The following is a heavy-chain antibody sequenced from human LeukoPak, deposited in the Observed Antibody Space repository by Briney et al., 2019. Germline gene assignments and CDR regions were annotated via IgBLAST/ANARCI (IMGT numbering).Heavy chain of an antibody. V-gene: IGHV4-38-2*01. CDR3: ARPPDSSDYGAAFDL. CDR2: IYHTGTT. Sequence: KPSETLSLTCAVSGYSIDSGYFWGWIRQSPGKGLEWIASIYHTGTTYYNPSLRSRITMSVDTSKNQFSLKLSSVTAADTAVYYCARPPDSSDYGAAFDLWGQRTLVTVSS. J-gene: IGHJ4*02. D-gene: IGHD4-11*01. CDR1: GYSIDSGYF.